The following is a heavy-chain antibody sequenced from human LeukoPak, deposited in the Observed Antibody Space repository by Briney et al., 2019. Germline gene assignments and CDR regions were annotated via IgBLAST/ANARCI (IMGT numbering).Heavy chain of an antibody. CDR1: GGSISSYY. CDR3: ARRGGHGGSFDY. J-gene: IGHJ4*02. D-gene: IGHD4-23*01. CDR2: IYYTGST. V-gene: IGHV4-59*08. Sequence: SETLSLTCTVSGGSISSYYWSWMRQPPGKGLEWVSYIYYTGSTDYNPSLKSRVTISVDTSKNQFSLKLSSVTAADTAVYYCARRGGHGGSFDYWGQGTLVTVSS.